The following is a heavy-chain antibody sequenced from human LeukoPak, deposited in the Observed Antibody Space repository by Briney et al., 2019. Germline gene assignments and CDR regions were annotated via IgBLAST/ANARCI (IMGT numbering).Heavy chain of an antibody. D-gene: IGHD1-26*01. J-gene: IGHJ6*02. Sequence: GRSLRLSCAASGFTFDDYAMYWVRQAPGKGLEWVSGINWNSGTIGYADSVKGRFTISRDNAKNSLYLQMISLRTEDTALYYCAKDRLGNKRHYFYGMDVWGQGTTVTVSS. CDR2: INWNSGTI. V-gene: IGHV3-9*01. CDR3: AKDRLGNKRHYFYGMDV. CDR1: GFTFDDYA.